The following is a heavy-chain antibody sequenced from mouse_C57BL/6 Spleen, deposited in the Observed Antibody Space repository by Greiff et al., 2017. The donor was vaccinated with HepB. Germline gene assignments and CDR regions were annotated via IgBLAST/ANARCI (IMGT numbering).Heavy chain of an antibody. CDR1: GYTFTSYW. Sequence: VQLQQPGAELVMPGASVKLSCKASGYTFTSYWMHWVKQRPGQGLEWIGEIDPSDNYTNYNQKFKGKSTLTVDKSSSTAYMQLSSLTSEDSAVYYCARSYDGYYFDYWGQGTTLTVSS. J-gene: IGHJ2*01. D-gene: IGHD2-3*01. CDR2: IDPSDNYT. V-gene: IGHV1-69*01. CDR3: ARSYDGYYFDY.